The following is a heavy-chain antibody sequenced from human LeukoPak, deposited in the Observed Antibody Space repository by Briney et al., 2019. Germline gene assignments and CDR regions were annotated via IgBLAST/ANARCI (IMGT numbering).Heavy chain of an antibody. CDR1: GGSISSYY. CDR3: ARESTMVRGVIDY. V-gene: IGHV4-59*01. D-gene: IGHD3-10*01. CDR2: IYYSGST. Sequence: SETLSLTCTVSGGSISSYYWSWIRQPPGKGLEWIGYIYYSGSTKYNPSLKSRVTISVDTSKNQFSLKLSSVTAADTAVYYCARESTMVRGVIDYWGQGTLVTVPS. J-gene: IGHJ4*02.